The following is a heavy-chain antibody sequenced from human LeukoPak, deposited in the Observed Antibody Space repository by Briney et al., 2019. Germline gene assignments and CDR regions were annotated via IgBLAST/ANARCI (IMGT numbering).Heavy chain of an antibody. Sequence: PSETLSLTCTVSGGSISSYYWSWIRQPPGKGLEWIGYIYYSWSTNYNPSLKSRVTISVDTSKNQFSLKLSSVTAADTAVYYCVRHGGDDYGYYVPYLDYWGQGTLVTVSS. CDR1: GGSISSYY. CDR2: IYYSWST. V-gene: IGHV4-59*08. D-gene: IGHD4-17*01. J-gene: IGHJ4*02. CDR3: VRHGGDDYGYYVPYLDY.